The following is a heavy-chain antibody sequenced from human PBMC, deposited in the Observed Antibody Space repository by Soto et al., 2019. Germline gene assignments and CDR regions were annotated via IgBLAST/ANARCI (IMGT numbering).Heavy chain of an antibody. J-gene: IGHJ6*02. Sequence: QVQLQESGPGLVKPSETLSLTCTVSGGSISYYYWSWIRQPPGKGLEWIGYIYYSGSTNYNPSLNSRVTISVDTSKNQFSLKLSSVTAADTAVYYCAREGVSSSWYNYYGLDVWGQGTTVTVSS. CDR2: IYYSGST. V-gene: IGHV4-59*01. CDR1: GGSISYYY. D-gene: IGHD6-13*01. CDR3: AREGVSSSWYNYYGLDV.